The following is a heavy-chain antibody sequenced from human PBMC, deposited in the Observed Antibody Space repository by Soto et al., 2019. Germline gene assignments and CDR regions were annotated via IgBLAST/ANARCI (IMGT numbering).Heavy chain of an antibody. CDR2: ISYDGSNK. D-gene: IGHD6-6*01. Sequence: VGSLRLSCAASGFTFSSYGMHWVRQAPGKGLEWVAVISYDGSNKYYADSVKGRFTISRDNSKNTLYLQMNSLRAEDTAVYYCAKEGTYSSSSVYYYYGMDVWGQGTTVTVSS. CDR1: GFTFSSYG. V-gene: IGHV3-30*18. J-gene: IGHJ6*02. CDR3: AKEGTYSSSSVYYYYGMDV.